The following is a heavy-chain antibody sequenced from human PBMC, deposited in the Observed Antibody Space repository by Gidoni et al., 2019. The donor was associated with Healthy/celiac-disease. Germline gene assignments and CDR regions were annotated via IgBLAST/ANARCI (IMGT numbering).Heavy chain of an antibody. CDR2: IYYSGST. CDR3: ARFGESSSWYGDYGMDV. CDR1: GGSISSYY. J-gene: IGHJ6*02. V-gene: IGHV4-59*01. D-gene: IGHD6-13*01. Sequence: QVQLQESGPGLVKTSETLSLTCTVSGGSISSYYWSWIRQPPGKGLEWIGYIYYSGSTNYNPSLKSRVTISVDTSKNQFSLKLSSVTAADTAVYYCARFGESSSWYGDYGMDVWGQGTTVTVSS.